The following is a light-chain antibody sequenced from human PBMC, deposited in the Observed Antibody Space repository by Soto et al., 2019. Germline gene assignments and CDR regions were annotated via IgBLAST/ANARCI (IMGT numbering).Light chain of an antibody. CDR2: LNSDGSH. CDR3: QTWVTGIYA. J-gene: IGLJ1*01. V-gene: IGLV4-69*01. Sequence: QSVLTQSPSASASLGASVKLTCTLSSGHSSYAIAWHQQQPEKGPRYLMKLNSDGSHSKGDGIPDRFSGSSSGAERYLTISSLQSEDEADYYCQTWVTGIYAFGTGTKVTVL. CDR1: SGHSSYA.